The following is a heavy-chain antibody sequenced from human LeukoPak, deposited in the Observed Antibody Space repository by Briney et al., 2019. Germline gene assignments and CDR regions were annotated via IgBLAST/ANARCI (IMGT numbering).Heavy chain of an antibody. CDR3: ATVVAVAVDY. Sequence: GGSLRLSCVGSGLTFWSYPMSWVRQAPGQGLEWVSGISASGANVYFADSVKGRFSISRDNSKNTLYLQINNLSAEDTAVYYCATVVAVAVDYWGQGTLVNVSS. V-gene: IGHV3-23*01. CDR2: ISASGANV. CDR1: GLTFWSYP. J-gene: IGHJ4*02. D-gene: IGHD2-15*01.